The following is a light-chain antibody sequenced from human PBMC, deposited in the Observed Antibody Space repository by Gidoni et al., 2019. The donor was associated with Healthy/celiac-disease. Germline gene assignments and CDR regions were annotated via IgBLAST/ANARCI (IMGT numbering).Light chain of an antibody. J-gene: IGKJ4*01. CDR3: QQSYSTPLT. V-gene: IGKV1-39*01. Sequence: DIQMTQSPSSLSSSVGDRVTITCRASQSSSSYLNWYQQKPGKAPKLLIYAASSLHSGVPSRCSGSGSGTDFTLTISSLQPEDFATYYWQQSYSTPLTFGGGTKVEIK. CDR1: QSSSSY. CDR2: AAS.